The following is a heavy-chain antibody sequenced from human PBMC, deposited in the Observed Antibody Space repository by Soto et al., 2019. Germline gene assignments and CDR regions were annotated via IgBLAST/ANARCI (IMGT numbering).Heavy chain of an antibody. CDR3: ARESSGITLYGMDV. V-gene: IGHV1-2*02. Sequence: GSGKVSFKASGYTFTGHYMHLVRQAPGQGLEWMGWINPNSGDTNYAQKFQGRVTMTRDTSIGTAYMELSSLRSNDTAIYYCARESSGITLYGMDVWGQGTTVTVSS. J-gene: IGHJ6*01. D-gene: IGHD1-7*01. CDR1: GYTFTGHY. CDR2: INPNSGDT.